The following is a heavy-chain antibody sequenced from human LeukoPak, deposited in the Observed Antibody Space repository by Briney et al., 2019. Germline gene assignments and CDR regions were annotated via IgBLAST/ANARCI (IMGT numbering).Heavy chain of an antibody. D-gene: IGHD2-15*01. CDR3: ARGYCSGGSCRPGDY. CDR2: INPNSGGT. CDR1: GYTFTGYY. J-gene: IGHJ4*02. Sequence: ASVKVSRKASGYTFTGYYMHWVRQAPGQGLEWMGWINPNSGGTNYAQKFQGRVTMTRDTSISTAYMELSRLRSDDTAVYYCARGYCSGGSCRPGDYWGQGTLVTVSS. V-gene: IGHV1-2*02.